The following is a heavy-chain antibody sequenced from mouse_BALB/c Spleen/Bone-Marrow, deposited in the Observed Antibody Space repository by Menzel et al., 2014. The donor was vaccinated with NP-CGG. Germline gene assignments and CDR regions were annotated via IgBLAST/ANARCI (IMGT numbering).Heavy chain of an antibody. CDR1: GFNIKDTY. Sequence: VQLQQSGAELVKPGASVKLSCTASGFNIKDTYMHWVKQRPEQGLDWIGRIDPANGNTKYDPKFQGKATITADTSSNAAYLQLSSLTSEDTAVYYCAREDYNSYAMDYWGQGTSVTVPS. CDR2: IDPANGNT. D-gene: IGHD1-3*01. J-gene: IGHJ4*01. CDR3: AREDYNSYAMDY. V-gene: IGHV14-3*02.